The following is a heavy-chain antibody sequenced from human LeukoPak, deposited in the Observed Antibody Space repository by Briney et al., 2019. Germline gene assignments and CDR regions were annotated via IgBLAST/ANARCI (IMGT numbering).Heavy chain of an antibody. Sequence: PSETLSLTCTVSGYSISSGYYWGWIRQPPGKGLEWIGSIYHSGSTYYNPSLKSRVTISVDTSKNQFSLKLSSVTAADTAVYYCAGNTEWFGELLPDYWGQGTLVTVSS. V-gene: IGHV4-38-2*02. J-gene: IGHJ4*02. CDR1: GYSISSGYY. D-gene: IGHD3-10*01. CDR3: AGNTEWFGELLPDY. CDR2: IYHSGST.